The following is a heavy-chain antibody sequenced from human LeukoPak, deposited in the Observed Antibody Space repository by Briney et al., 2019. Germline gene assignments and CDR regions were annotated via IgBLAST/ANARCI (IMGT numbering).Heavy chain of an antibody. V-gene: IGHV4-38-2*02. J-gene: IGHJ4*02. Sequence: SETLSLTCTVSGYFISSGYYWGWIRQPPGKGLQWIGSIHHSGSTYYNPSLKSRVTISVDTSKNQFSLKLSSVTAADTAVYYCARDGGSSLVNYFDYWGQGTLVTVSS. CDR3: ARDGGSSLVNYFDY. CDR2: IHHSGST. D-gene: IGHD6-6*01. CDR1: GYFISSGYY.